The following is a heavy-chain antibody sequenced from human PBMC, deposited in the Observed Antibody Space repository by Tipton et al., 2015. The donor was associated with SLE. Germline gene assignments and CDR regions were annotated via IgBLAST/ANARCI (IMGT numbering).Heavy chain of an antibody. D-gene: IGHD5-12*01. Sequence: TLSLTCTVSGGSISSGSHHWSWIRQPAGEGLEWIGHIHTSGSTYYNPSLKSRVTISADPSKNQFSLRLNSVTTADTAFYYCARANYNYYGMDVWGQGTTVTVSS. CDR3: ARANYNYYGMDV. CDR2: IHTSGST. V-gene: IGHV4-61*09. CDR1: GGSISSGSHH. J-gene: IGHJ6*02.